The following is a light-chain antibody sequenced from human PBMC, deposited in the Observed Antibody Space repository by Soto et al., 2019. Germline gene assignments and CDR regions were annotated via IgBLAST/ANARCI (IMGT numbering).Light chain of an antibody. J-gene: IGKJ1*01. V-gene: IGKV3-11*01. CDR2: DAS. CDR1: QSVSSY. CDR3: QQRSNWPPTWT. Sequence: EIVLSQSPATLSLSPGERATLSCRASQSVSSYLAWYQHIPGQAPRLLIYDASKRATGIPARFSGSGSGTDFTLTISSLEPEDFAVYYCQQRSNWPPTWTFGQGTKVVVK.